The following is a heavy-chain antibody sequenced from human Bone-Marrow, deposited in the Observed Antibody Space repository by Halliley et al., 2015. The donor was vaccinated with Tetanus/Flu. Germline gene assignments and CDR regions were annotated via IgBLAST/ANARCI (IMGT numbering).Heavy chain of an antibody. V-gene: IGHV1-69*11. J-gene: IGHJ3*01. CDR3: ARVAQDAFDF. Sequence: QGLEWMGRIVPTLSSTYYAQRFQGRVTIVADGSTATAYMERRNLRYNDTTVYYCARVAQDAFDFWGQGTRVTVTS. CDR2: IVPTLSST.